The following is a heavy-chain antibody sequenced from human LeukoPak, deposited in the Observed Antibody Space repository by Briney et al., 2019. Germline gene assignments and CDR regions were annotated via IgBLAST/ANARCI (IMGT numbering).Heavy chain of an antibody. Sequence: GGSLRFSCAASAFTVSSNYMSWVRQAPGKGLEWVSIIYSGGSTYYADSVKGRFTSSRDNSKNTLYLQMNSLRAEDTAVYYCARDRTGQQLISRKEYYYMDVWGKGTTVTISS. CDR3: ARDRTGQQLISRKEYYYMDV. J-gene: IGHJ6*03. CDR1: AFTVSSNY. CDR2: IYSGGST. D-gene: IGHD4-11*01. V-gene: IGHV3-66*01.